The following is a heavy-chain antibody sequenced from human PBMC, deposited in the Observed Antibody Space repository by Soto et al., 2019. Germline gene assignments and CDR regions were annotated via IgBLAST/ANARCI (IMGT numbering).Heavy chain of an antibody. Sequence: LEALSLTCNVPGGSISRYYWSRIPQPPGKGLEWIGYIYYTGSTNYNPPLKSRGTISVDTSKNQFSLKLTSVTAADTAVYYCARDKITGLFDYWGQGTLVTVSS. CDR1: GGSISRYY. D-gene: IGHD2-8*02. CDR3: ARDKITGLFDY. J-gene: IGHJ4*02. CDR2: IYYTGST. V-gene: IGHV4-59*12.